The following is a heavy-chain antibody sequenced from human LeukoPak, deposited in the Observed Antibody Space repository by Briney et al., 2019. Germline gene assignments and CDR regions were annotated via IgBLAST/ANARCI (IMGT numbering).Heavy chain of an antibody. CDR3: ARGRQENVYDY. CDR1: GGSFSGYY. CDR2: INHSGST. D-gene: IGHD1-1*01. V-gene: IGHV4-34*01. Sequence: SVTLSLTCAVYGGSFSGYYWSWIRQPPGKGPEWIGEINHSGSTNYNPSLKSRVTISVDTSKNQFSLKLSSVTAADTAVYYCARGRQENVYDYCGQGTLVTVSS. J-gene: IGHJ4*02.